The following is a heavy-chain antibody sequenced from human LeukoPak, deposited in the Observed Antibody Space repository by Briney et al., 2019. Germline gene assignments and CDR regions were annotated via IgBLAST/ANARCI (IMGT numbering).Heavy chain of an antibody. J-gene: IGHJ4*02. Sequence: SETLSLTCAVYGGSSSGYYWSWIRQPPGKGLEWIGEINHSGSTNYNPSLKSRVTISVDTSKNQFSLKLSSVTAADTAVYYCAGHYYDSSGFDYWGQGTLVTVSS. V-gene: IGHV4-34*01. CDR3: AGHYYDSSGFDY. CDR1: GGSSSGYY. CDR2: INHSGST. D-gene: IGHD3-22*01.